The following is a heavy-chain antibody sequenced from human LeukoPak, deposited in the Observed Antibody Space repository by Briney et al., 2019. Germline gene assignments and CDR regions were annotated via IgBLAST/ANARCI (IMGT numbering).Heavy chain of an antibody. Sequence: GESLKISCKGSGYSFTDYWVGWVRQMPGKGLEWMEIIYPGDSDIRYSPSFQGQVTMSADKSINTAYLQWSSLKASDTAMYYCARRQGCSSSSCPPDSWGQGTLVTVSS. CDR3: ARRQGCSSSSCPPDS. J-gene: IGHJ4*02. CDR1: GYSFTDYW. D-gene: IGHD2-15*01. V-gene: IGHV5-51*01. CDR2: IYPGDSDI.